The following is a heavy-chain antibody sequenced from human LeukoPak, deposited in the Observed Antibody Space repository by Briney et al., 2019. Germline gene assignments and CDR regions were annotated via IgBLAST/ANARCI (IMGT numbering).Heavy chain of an antibody. D-gene: IGHD3-3*01. CDR3: ARGRDYDFWSGYYTAHHAFDY. CDR2: IYYSGST. J-gene: IGHJ4*02. CDR1: GGSISSSSYY. V-gene: IGHV4-39*07. Sequence: SETLSLTCTVSGGSISSSSYYWGWIRQPPGKGLEWIGSIYYSGSTYYNPSLKSRVTISVDTSKNQFSLKLSSVTAADTAVYYCARGRDYDFWSGYYTAHHAFDYWGQGTLVTVSS.